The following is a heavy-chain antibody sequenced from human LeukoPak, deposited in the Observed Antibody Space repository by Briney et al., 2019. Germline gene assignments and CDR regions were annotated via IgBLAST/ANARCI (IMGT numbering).Heavy chain of an antibody. CDR3: AASEWNSWGGFDY. CDR2: INPNSGGT. Sequence: ASVNVSCKASGYTFTDYYMHWVRQAPGQGLEWMGWINPNSGGTNYAQKFQGRVTMTRDTSISTAYMEVSRLRSDDTAVYYCAASEWNSWGGFDYWGQGTLVTVSS. J-gene: IGHJ4*02. V-gene: IGHV1-2*02. D-gene: IGHD1-7*01. CDR1: GYTFTDYY.